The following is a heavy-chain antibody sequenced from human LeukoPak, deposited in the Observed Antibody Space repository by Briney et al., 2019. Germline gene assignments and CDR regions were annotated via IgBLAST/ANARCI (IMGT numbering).Heavy chain of an antibody. CDR2: IYYSGST. CDR1: GGSISSGDYY. CDR3: ARDDSSGYHDAFDI. J-gene: IGHJ3*02. V-gene: IGHV4-30-4*08. Sequence: PSQTLSLTXTVSGGSISSGDYYWSWIRQPPGKGLDWIGYIYYSGSTYYNPSLKSRVTISVDTSKNQFSLKLSSVTAADTAVSYCARDDSSGYHDAFDIWGQGTMVTVSS. D-gene: IGHD3-22*01.